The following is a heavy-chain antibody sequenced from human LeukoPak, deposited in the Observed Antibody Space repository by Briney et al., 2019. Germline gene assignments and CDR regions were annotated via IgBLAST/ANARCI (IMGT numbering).Heavy chain of an antibody. Sequence: ASVKVSCKASGYTFTSYGISWVRQAPGQGLEWMGGIIPIFGTANYAQKFQGRVTITTDESTSTAYMELSSLRSEDTAVYYCARGGHYYYYYMDVWGKGTTVTVSS. J-gene: IGHJ6*03. CDR2: IIPIFGTA. CDR3: ARGGHYYYYYMDV. V-gene: IGHV1-69*05. CDR1: GYTFTSYG.